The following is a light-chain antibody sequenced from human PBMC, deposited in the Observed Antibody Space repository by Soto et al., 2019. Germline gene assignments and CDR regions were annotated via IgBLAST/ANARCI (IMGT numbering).Light chain of an antibody. J-gene: IGKJ1*01. Sequence: EIVMTQSPATLSVSPGEGVTLSCRASQNVGRHVAWYQQKPGQAPRLLIYTASTRATGVPAKFSAGGSGTEFSLTISSLQSEDFAVYFCQQYDVWATFGQGTKL. CDR3: QQYDVWAT. CDR1: QNVGRH. V-gene: IGKV3-15*01. CDR2: TAS.